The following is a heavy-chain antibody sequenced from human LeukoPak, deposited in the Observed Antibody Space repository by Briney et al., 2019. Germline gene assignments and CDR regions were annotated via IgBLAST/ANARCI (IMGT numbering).Heavy chain of an antibody. V-gene: IGHV3-53*01. CDR3: ARDYGPVAASDY. CDR1: GFTVSSNY. J-gene: IGHJ4*02. D-gene: IGHD2-21*02. Sequence: GGSLRLSCAASGFTVSSNYMSWVRQAPGKGLEWISVIYSGGSTYYADSVKGRFTISRDNSKNTLYLQMSSLRAEDTAVYYCARDYGPVAASDYWGQGTLVTVSS. CDR2: IYSGGST.